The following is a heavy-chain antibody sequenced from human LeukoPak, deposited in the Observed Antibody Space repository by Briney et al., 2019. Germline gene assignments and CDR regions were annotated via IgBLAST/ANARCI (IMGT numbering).Heavy chain of an antibody. D-gene: IGHD3-16*02. V-gene: IGHV4-34*01. CDR2: INHSGST. CDR3: ARQNDYVWGSYRWGFDY. J-gene: IGHJ4*02. Sequence: PSETLSLTCAVYGVSFSGYYWSWIRQPPGKGLEWIGEINHSGSTNYNPSLKSRVTISVDTSKNQFSLKLSSVTAADTAVYYCARQNDYVWGSYRWGFDYWGQGTLVTVSS. CDR1: GVSFSGYY.